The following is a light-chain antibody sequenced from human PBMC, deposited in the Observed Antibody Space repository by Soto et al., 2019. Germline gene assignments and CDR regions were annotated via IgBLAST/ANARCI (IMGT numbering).Light chain of an antibody. CDR1: QSISDT. V-gene: IGKV3-15*01. CDR2: SAS. Sequence: EIVMAQSPATLSVSPGGRATLSCRTSQSISDTLAWYQQKPGQAPRLLIYSASRRATGFPARFSGSASGTEFTLTISSLQSEDFALYYCQQYNNWPWTFGQGTKVDIK. CDR3: QQYNNWPWT. J-gene: IGKJ1*01.